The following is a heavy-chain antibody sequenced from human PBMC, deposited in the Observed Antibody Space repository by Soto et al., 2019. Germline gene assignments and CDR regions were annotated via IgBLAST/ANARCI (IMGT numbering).Heavy chain of an antibody. Sequence: PSETLSLTCTVSGGSISSYYWSWIRQPPGKGLEWIGYIYYSGSTNYNPSLKSRVTISVDTSKNQFSLKLSSVTAADTAVYYCARLTDTAMVNAFDIWGQGTMVTVS. V-gene: IGHV4-59*01. CDR3: ARLTDTAMVNAFDI. D-gene: IGHD5-18*01. CDR1: GGSISSYY. CDR2: IYYSGST. J-gene: IGHJ3*02.